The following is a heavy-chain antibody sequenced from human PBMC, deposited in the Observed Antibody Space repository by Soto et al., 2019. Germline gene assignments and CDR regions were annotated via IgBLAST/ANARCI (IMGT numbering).Heavy chain of an antibody. CDR2: IYPGDSDT. D-gene: IGHD6-19*01. V-gene: IGHV5-51*01. Sequence: ESLKISCKGSGYSFTSYWIGWVRQLPGKGLEWMGIIYPGDSDTRYSPSFQGQVTISADKSISTAYLQWSSLKASDTAMYYCAIFIPVACIRDPNWVEPWGQGTPVTVSS. CDR3: AIFIPVACIRDPNWVEP. J-gene: IGHJ5*02. CDR1: GYSFTSYW.